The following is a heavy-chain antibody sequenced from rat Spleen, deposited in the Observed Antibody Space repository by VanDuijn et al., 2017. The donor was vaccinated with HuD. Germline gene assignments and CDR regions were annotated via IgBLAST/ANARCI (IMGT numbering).Heavy chain of an antibody. D-gene: IGHD1-12*02. CDR3: AKSRFYYYDGGYYCFNY. V-gene: IGHV5S13*01. CDR2: ISTGGGNT. J-gene: IGHJ2*01. Sequence: EVQLVETGGGLVQPGRSLKLSCAASGFTFSNYGMAWVRQTPTKGLEWVASISTGGGNTYYRDSVKGRFTISRDNAKSTLYLQMDSLRSEDTATYYCAKSRFYYYDGGYYCFNYWGLGVMVTVSS. CDR1: GFTFSNYG.